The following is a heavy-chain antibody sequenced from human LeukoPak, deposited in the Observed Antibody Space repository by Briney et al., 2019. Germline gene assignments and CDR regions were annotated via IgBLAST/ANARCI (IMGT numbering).Heavy chain of an antibody. CDR3: ARGSTTVTTKDWFDP. J-gene: IGHJ5*02. D-gene: IGHD4-17*01. V-gene: IGHV3-74*01. CDR1: GFTFSSYW. CDR2: INSDGSST. Sequence: GGSQRLSCAASGFTFSSYWMHWVRQAPGKGLVWISRINSDGSSTNYADSVKGRFTNSRDNAKNTLYLQMNSLRDEDTAVYYCARGSTTVTTKDWFDPWGQGTLVTVSS.